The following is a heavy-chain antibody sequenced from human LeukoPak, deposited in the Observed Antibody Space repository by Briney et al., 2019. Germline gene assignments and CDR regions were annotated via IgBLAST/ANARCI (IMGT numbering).Heavy chain of an antibody. CDR1: GYAFTGYY. Sequence: ASVKVSCKASGYAFTGYYMHWVRQAPGQGLEWMGWINPNSGGTNYAQKFQGRVTMTRDTSISTAYMELSRLRSDDTAVYYCATGLGRFDAFDIWGQGTMVTVSS. CDR2: INPNSGGT. D-gene: IGHD1-26*01. CDR3: ATGLGRFDAFDI. J-gene: IGHJ3*02. V-gene: IGHV1-2*02.